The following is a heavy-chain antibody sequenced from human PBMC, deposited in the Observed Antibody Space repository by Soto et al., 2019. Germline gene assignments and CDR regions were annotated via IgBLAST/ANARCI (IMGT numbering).Heavy chain of an antibody. CDR3: AREYSSSWSYFDY. Sequence: GGSLRLSCAASGFTVSSNYMSWVRQAPGKGLEWVSVIYSGGSTYYADSVKGRFTISRDNSKNTLYLQMNSLRAEDTAVYYCAREYSSSWSYFDYWGQGTLVTVS. CDR1: GFTVSSNY. D-gene: IGHD6-13*01. J-gene: IGHJ4*02. CDR2: IYSGGST. V-gene: IGHV3-53*01.